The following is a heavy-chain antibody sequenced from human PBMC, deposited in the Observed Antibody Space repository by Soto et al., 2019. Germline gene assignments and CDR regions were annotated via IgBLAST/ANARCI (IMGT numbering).Heavy chain of an antibody. J-gene: IGHJ3*02. CDR1: GDSISSPGYY. D-gene: IGHD3-9*01. CDR2: FYHSGDT. V-gene: IGHV4-39*01. Sequence: QLQLQESGPGLVKPSETLSLTCTVSGDSISSPGYYWGWIRQPPGKGLEWIGSFYHSGDTYYTPSPKSRFTISVDTSKNQFSLKLRSVTLSDTAVYYCARRADILTGVDAFTIWGQATMVNASS. CDR3: ARRADILTGVDAFTI.